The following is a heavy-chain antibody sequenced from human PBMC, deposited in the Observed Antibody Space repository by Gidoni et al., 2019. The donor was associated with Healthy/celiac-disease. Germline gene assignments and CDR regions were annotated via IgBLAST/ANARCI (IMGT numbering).Heavy chain of an antibody. CDR3: AKGYYDILMTTLDY. CDR2: ISGNSGSI. J-gene: IGHJ4*02. Sequence: EVQLVESGGGLVQPGRSLRLSCAAAGFTFDDYAMHWVRQAPGKGLEWVSGISGNSGSIGYADSVKGRFTISRDNAKNSLYLQMNSLRAEDTALYYCAKGYYDILMTTLDYWGQGTLVTVSS. CDR1: GFTFDDYA. V-gene: IGHV3-9*01. D-gene: IGHD3-9*01.